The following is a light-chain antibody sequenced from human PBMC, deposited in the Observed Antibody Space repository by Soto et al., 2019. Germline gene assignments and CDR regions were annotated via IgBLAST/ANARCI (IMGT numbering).Light chain of an antibody. CDR1: QSINRY. J-gene: IGKJ4*01. CDR2: GAS. CDR3: QQSYSIPFT. V-gene: IGKV1-39*01. Sequence: DIQMTQSPSSLSTSVGDRVSITCRASQSINRYLNWYQQRPGKAPKLLISGASTLQSGVPSRFSGSGSGTRFTLTITSLQPDDVATYYCQQSYSIPFTFGGGTKV.